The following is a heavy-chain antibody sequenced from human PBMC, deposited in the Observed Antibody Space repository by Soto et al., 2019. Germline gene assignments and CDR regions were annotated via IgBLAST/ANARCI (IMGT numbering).Heavy chain of an antibody. CDR3: ARVRAYYHTSSSYYDYFDY. V-gene: IGHV3-53*01. Sequence: EVQLVDSGGGLIQPGGSLRLSCAASGFTVSNMYMSWVRQAPGKGLEWVSVIYSDGTTYYADSVKGRFTISRDSSKNTVCLQMHSLRAEDTAVYYCARVRAYYHTSSSYYDYFDYWCQGTLVTVSS. D-gene: IGHD3-22*01. CDR1: GFTVSNMY. CDR2: IYSDGTT. J-gene: IGHJ4*02.